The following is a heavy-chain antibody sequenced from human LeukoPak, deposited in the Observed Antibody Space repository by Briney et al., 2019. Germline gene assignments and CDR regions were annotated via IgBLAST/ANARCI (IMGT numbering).Heavy chain of an antibody. CDR2: ISLSGGST. J-gene: IGHJ4*02. Sequence: GGSLRLSCAASGFTFGSCVMSWVRQAPGKGLEWVSDISLSGGSTYYADSVKGRFTISRDNSKNTLYLQLVDLRAEDTAVYYCARRNYDDHGDPFDYWGQGTLVTVSS. D-gene: IGHD4-17*01. CDR1: GFTFGSCV. CDR3: ARRNYDDHGDPFDY. V-gene: IGHV3-23*01.